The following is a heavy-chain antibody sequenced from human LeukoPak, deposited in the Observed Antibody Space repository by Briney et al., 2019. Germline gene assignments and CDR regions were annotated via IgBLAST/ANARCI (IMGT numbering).Heavy chain of an antibody. CDR3: AKGFTMVRGGGGDY. V-gene: IGHV3-9*01. Sequence: PGGSLRLSCAASGFTFDDYAMHWVRQAPGKGLEWVSGISWSSGSVGYADSVKGRFTISRDNARKSLYLQMNSLRAEDTALYYCAKGFTMVRGGGGDYWGQGTLVTVSS. J-gene: IGHJ4*02. CDR1: GFTFDDYA. D-gene: IGHD3-10*01. CDR2: ISWSSGSV.